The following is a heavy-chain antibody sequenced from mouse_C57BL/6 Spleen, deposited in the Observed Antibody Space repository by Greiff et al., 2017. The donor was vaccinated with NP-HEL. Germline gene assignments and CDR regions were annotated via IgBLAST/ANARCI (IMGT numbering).Heavy chain of an antibody. Sequence: EVKLMESGGGLVKPGGSLKLSCAASGFTFSDYGMHWVRQAPEKGLEWVAYISSGSRTIYYADTVKGRFTISRDNAKNTLFLQMTSLRSEDTAMYYCARSRTGNFDYWGQGTTLTVSS. CDR2: ISSGSRTI. CDR1: GFTFSDYG. CDR3: ARSRTGNFDY. V-gene: IGHV5-17*01. D-gene: IGHD4-1*01. J-gene: IGHJ2*01.